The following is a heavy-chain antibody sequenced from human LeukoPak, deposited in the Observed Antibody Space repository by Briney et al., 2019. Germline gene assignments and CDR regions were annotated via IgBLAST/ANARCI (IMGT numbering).Heavy chain of an antibody. CDR3: ARGWDLWFGESIGAFDI. V-gene: IGHV3-30*04. CDR1: GFTFTSNA. D-gene: IGHD3-10*01. Sequence: GRSLRLSCAASGFTFTSNAMHWVRQAPGKGLEWVAVTSTDGTKKYYGDSVRGRFTISRDNSKNTLYLQMNSLRAEDTAVYYCARGWDLWFGESIGAFDIWGQGTMVTVSS. J-gene: IGHJ3*02. CDR2: TSTDGTKK.